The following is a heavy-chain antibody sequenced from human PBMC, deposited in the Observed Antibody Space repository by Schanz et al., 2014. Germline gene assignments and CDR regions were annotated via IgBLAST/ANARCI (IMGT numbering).Heavy chain of an antibody. CDR1: GFTFSSYA. D-gene: IGHD1-1*01. Sequence: EVQLVQSGGGLVQPGGSLRLSCAASGFTFSSYAMSWVRQAPGKGLEWVSYVSRSTPDIYYADSVKGRFTISRDNSKNLLYLQMNSLRAEDTAVYYCTRDVRLDRRGNWFDPWGQGTLVTVSS. J-gene: IGHJ5*02. V-gene: IGHV3-23*04. CDR3: TRDVRLDRRGNWFDP. CDR2: VSRSTPDI.